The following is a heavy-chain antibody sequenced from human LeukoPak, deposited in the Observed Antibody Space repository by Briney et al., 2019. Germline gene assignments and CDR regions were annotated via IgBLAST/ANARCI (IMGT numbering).Heavy chain of an antibody. V-gene: IGHV4-31*03. CDR2: IYYSGST. Sequence: NPSQTLSLTCTVSGGSISSGGYYWSWIRQHPGKGLEWIGYIYYSGSTYYNPSLKSRVTISVDTSKNQFSLKLSSVTAADTVVYYCARDQRLRFLEWLGFDPWGQGTLVTVSS. CDR3: ARDQRLRFLEWLGFDP. J-gene: IGHJ5*02. D-gene: IGHD3-3*01. CDR1: GGSISSGGYY.